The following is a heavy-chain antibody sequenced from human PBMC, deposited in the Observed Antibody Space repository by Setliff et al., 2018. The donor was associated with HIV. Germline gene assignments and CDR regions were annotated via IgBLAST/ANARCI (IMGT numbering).Heavy chain of an antibody. Sequence: GASVKVSCKTSGYTFTNYYVNWVRQAPGQGLEWMGIINCKNGDTSYPQKFQGRVTVTSDTSTSTVYMELSSLRSEDTAVYYCARGHYDSSGYLYYFDFWGQGTLVTVSS. CDR2: INCKNGDT. J-gene: IGHJ4*02. CDR3: ARGHYDSSGYLYYFDF. V-gene: IGHV1-46*01. CDR1: GYTFTNYY. D-gene: IGHD3-22*01.